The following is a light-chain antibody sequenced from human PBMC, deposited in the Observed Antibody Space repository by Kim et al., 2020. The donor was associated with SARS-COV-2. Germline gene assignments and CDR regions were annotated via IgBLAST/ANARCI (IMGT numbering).Light chain of an antibody. V-gene: IGLV1-44*01. Sequence: QSVLTQPPSASGTPGQRVTISCSGSNSNIGSNTVNWYQQLPGTAPKLLIYSNNQRPSGVPDRFSGSKSGTSASLAISGLQSEDEADYYCAAWDDSLNGVFGGGTQLTVL. CDR3: AAWDDSLNGV. J-gene: IGLJ3*02. CDR2: SNN. CDR1: NSNIGSNT.